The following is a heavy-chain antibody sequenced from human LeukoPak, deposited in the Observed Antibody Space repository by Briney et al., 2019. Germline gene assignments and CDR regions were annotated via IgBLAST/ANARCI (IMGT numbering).Heavy chain of an antibody. Sequence: GGSLRLSCAVSGLPFDDYGMHWVRHVPGKGLEWVAGISRNSGSLDYADSVKGRFTISRDNSKNSLYLEMNSLRDADAAFYYCAKGGSGWYPFHFECWGQGDLVTVS. D-gene: IGHD6-19*01. CDR1: GLPFDDYG. V-gene: IGHV3-9*01. CDR2: ISRNSGSL. J-gene: IGHJ4*02. CDR3: AKGGSGWYPFHFEC.